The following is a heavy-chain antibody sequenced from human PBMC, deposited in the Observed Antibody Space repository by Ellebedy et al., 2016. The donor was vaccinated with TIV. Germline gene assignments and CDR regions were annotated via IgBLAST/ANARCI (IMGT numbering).Heavy chain of an antibody. CDR1: GFSSSDYY. CDR2: ISDSGSMI. V-gene: IGHV3-11*01. D-gene: IGHD6-19*01. CDR3: ARISSGRSFYGMDV. Sequence: GGSLRLSXAASGFSSSDYYMSWIRQAPGKGLEWVSYISDSGSMIHYADSVKGRFTISRDNSKNSLYLQMNNLRAEDTAVHHCARISSGRSFYGMDVWGQGTTVTVSS. J-gene: IGHJ6*02.